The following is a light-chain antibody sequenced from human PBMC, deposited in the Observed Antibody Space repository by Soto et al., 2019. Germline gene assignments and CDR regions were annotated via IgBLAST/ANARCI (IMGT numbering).Light chain of an antibody. CDR2: GAS. J-gene: IGKJ2*01. CDR1: QSVSSSY. V-gene: IGKV3-20*01. CDR3: QQYGGSPPYT. Sequence: EIVLTQSPGTLSLSPGERATLSCRASQSVSSSYLAWYQQKPGQAPRLLIYGASSRATGVPARFSGSGSGTDFTLTISRLEPDDFAAYYCQQYGGSPPYTFGQGTKLEIK.